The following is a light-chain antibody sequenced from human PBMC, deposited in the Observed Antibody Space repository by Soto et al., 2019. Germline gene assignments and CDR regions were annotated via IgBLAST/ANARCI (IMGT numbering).Light chain of an antibody. J-gene: IGLJ1*01. CDR2: EVN. V-gene: IGLV2-8*01. CDR1: VFDIGRSDY. Sequence: QSVLTQPASVSVSPVQSITSSVTGTVFDIGRSDYVSWYQHHPGKSPKLMIYEVNKRPSGVPDRFSGSKSGNTASLTVSGLQAEDEADYYCSSYAGSSNVFGTGTKVTVL. CDR3: SSYAGSSNV.